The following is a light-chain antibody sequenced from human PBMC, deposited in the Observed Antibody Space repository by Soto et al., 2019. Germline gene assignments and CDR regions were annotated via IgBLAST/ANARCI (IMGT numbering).Light chain of an antibody. V-gene: IGKV1-5*03. CDR2: KAS. J-gene: IGKJ4*01. Sequence: DIQMTQSPSSLSASVGDRVTITSRASQSISSYLNWYQQKPGKAPKLLIYKASILESGVPSSFSGGGSGTEFTLTISSLQPNDFATYYCLQYSTHPLTFGGGTKVDI. CDR1: QSISSY. CDR3: LQYSTHPLT.